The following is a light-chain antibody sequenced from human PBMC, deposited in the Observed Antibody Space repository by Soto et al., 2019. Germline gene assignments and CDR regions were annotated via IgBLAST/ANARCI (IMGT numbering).Light chain of an antibody. J-gene: IGLJ3*02. CDR1: NSNIGTNS. Sequence: QSVLTQPPSVSGTPGQTVTISCSGGNSNIGTNSVNWYQQLPGTAPKLLIYNNVQRPSGVPDRISGSKSGTSASLAISGLHSEDEGQYFCAAWDVSLNGHWLFGGGTKLTVL. V-gene: IGLV1-44*01. CDR2: NNV. CDR3: AAWDVSLNGHWL.